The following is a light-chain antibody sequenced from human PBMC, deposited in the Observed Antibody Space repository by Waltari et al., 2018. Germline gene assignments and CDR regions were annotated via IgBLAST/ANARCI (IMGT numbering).Light chain of an antibody. V-gene: IGKV2-28*01. CDR1: QCLLHSNGYNY. CDR3: MQGLQIPDT. J-gene: IGKJ5*01. CDR2: LAS. Sequence: DIVMTQSPLSLPVTPGEPASISCRSSQCLLHSNGYNYLDWYVQKPGQSPQLLIYLASERASGVPDRFIGSGSGTDFTLKISRVEAEDVGIYYCMQGLQIPDTFGQGTRLEIK.